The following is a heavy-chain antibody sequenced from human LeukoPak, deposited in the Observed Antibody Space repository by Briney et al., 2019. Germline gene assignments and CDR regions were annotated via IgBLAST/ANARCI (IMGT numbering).Heavy chain of an antibody. CDR3: ARGVRNWFDP. CDR1: GGTFSSYA. J-gene: IGHJ5*02. V-gene: IGHV1-69*05. CDR2: IIPIFGTA. D-gene: IGHD3-10*01. Sequence: ASVKVSCKASGGTFSSYAISWVRQAPGQGLEWMGGIIPIFGTANYAQKFQGRVTMTRDTSTSTVYMELSSLRSEDTAVYYCARGVRNWFDPWGQGTLVTVSS.